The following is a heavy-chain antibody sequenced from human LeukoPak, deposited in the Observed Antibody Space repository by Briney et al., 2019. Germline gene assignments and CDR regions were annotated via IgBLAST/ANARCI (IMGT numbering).Heavy chain of an antibody. CDR2: ISDSSRNS. D-gene: IGHD3-10*01. CDR1: GFSFSNYA. CDR3: TRDRLVYTY. J-gene: IGHJ4*02. V-gene: IGHV3-23*01. Sequence: GGSLRLSCAASGFSFSNYAMSWVRQAPGKGLEWVSAISDSSRNSYYADSVKGRFTISRDNSKNTLYLQMNNLRAEETAVYYCTRDRLVYTYWGQGTLVTVSS.